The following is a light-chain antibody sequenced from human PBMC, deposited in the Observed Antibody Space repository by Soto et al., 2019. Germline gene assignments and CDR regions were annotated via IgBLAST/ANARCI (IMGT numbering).Light chain of an antibody. Sequence: TVMTQSPATLSVSPGERATLSCRASQGLGTNLAWYQQRPGQAPRLLIYDASNRATGIPARFSGSGSGTDFTLTINSLEPEDFAVYYCQQRSNWPSITFGQGTRLEIK. J-gene: IGKJ5*01. V-gene: IGKV3-11*01. CDR1: QGLGTN. CDR2: DAS. CDR3: QQRSNWPSIT.